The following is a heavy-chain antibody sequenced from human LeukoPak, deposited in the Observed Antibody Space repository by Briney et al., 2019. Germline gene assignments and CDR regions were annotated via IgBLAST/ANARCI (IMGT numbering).Heavy chain of an antibody. J-gene: IGHJ5*02. CDR3: ARERGGWFDP. CDR2: IIPIFGTA. CDR1: GGTFSSYA. V-gene: IGHV1-69*05. D-gene: IGHD3-3*01. Sequence: SVKVSCKASGGTFSSYAISWVRQAPGQGLEWMGGIIPIFGTANYAQKFQGRVTITTDESTSTAYMALSSLRSEDTAVYYCARERGGWFDPWGQGTLVTVSS.